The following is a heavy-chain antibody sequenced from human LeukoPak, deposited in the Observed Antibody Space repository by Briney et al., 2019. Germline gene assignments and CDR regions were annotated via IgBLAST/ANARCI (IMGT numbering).Heavy chain of an antibody. D-gene: IGHD1-26*01. CDR1: GFTFSSYS. J-gene: IGHJ4*02. CDR2: ISSSSSTI. V-gene: IGHV3-48*01. CDR3: ARDSGSYSGSY. Sequence: GGSLRLSCAASGFTFSSYSMNWVRQAPGKGLEWVSYISSSSSTIYYADSVKGRFTISRDNAKNSLYLQMNSQRAEDTAVYYCARDSGSYSGSYWGQGTLVTVSS.